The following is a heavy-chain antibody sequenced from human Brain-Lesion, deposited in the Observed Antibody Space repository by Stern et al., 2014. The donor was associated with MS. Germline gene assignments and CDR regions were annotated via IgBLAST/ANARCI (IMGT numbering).Heavy chain of an antibody. CDR3: AGEEDIRYCSGGSCTGNWFDP. D-gene: IGHD2-15*01. Sequence: QVQLGQSGPGLVKPSETLSLTCTVAGGSVSSTSYAWAWIRQPPGKGLEWIGTIYYSGNTSYSPSLKSRPTISLDTSKNPFSLQRGFGTAADTAVYYCAGEEDIRYCSGGSCTGNWFDPWGQGTLVTVSS. CDR1: GGSVSSTSYA. CDR2: IYYSGNT. J-gene: IGHJ5*02. V-gene: IGHV4-39*01.